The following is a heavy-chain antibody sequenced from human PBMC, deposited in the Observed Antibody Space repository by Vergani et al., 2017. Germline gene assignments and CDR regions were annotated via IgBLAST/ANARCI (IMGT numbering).Heavy chain of an antibody. J-gene: IGHJ4*02. CDR1: GGSISSYY. CDR2: IYYSGST. Sequence: QLQESGPGLVKPSETLSLTCTVSGGSISSYYWSWIRQPPGKGLEWIGYIYYSGSTNYNPSLKSRVTISVDTSKNQFSLKLSSVTAADTAVYYCARGGTQGTDFDYWGQGTLVTVSS. CDR3: ARGGTQGTDFDY. V-gene: IGHV4-59*01.